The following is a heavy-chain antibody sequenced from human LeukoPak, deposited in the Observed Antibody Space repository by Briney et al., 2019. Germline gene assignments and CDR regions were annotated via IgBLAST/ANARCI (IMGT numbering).Heavy chain of an antibody. CDR3: AKDSRAPATAIN. D-gene: IGHD2-2*01. CDR2: ISGGGGST. V-gene: IGHV3-23*01. J-gene: IGHJ4*02. Sequence: PGGSLRLSCAASGFTFSSYGMSWVRQAPGKGLEWVSGISGGGGSTYYADSVKGRFTISRDNSKNTLYLQMNSLRAEDTAVYYCAKDSRAPATAINWGQGTLVTASS. CDR1: GFTFSSYG.